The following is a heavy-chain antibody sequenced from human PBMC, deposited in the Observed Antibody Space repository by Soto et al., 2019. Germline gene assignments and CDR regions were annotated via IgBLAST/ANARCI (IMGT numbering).Heavy chain of an antibody. CDR3: ARANSGDDDEFDY. V-gene: IGHV1-2*02. D-gene: IGHD5-12*01. Sequence: GASVKVSCKASGYTFTGYYMHWVRQAPGQGLEWMGWVNPNSGGSNYAQRFQGRVTMTRDTSITTAYMELSSLRYDDTAVYYCARANSGDDDEFDYWGQGTLVTVSS. CDR1: GYTFTGYY. J-gene: IGHJ4*02. CDR2: VNPNSGGS.